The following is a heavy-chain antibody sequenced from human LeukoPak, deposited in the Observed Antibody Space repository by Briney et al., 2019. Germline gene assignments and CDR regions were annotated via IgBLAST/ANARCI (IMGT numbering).Heavy chain of an antibody. CDR2: ISYDGSNK. J-gene: IGHJ4*02. V-gene: IGHV3-30*04. CDR1: GFTFSSYA. Sequence: GGSLRLSCAASGFTFSSYAMHWVRQAPGKGLEWVAVISYDGSNKYYADSVKGRFTISRDNSKNTLYLQMNSLRAEDTAVYYCAVSSFDYWGQGTLVTVSS. CDR3: AVSSFDY.